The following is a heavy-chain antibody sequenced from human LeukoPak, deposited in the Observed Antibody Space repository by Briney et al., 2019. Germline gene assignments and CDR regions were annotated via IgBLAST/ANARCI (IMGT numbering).Heavy chain of an antibody. V-gene: IGHV4-4*07. J-gene: IGHJ5*02. CDR1: GGSISSYY. Sequence: SETLSLTCIVSGGSISSYYWSWIRQPAGKGLEWIGRIHTSGSTNYNPSLKSRVTMSVDTSKNQFSLKLTSVTAADTAVYYCARAGDYGDYVGWFDPWGQGTLVTVSS. CDR2: IHTSGST. CDR3: ARAGDYGDYVGWFDP. D-gene: IGHD4-17*01.